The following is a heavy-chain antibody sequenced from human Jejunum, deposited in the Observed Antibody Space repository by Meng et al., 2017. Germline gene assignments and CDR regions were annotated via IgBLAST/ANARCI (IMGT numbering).Heavy chain of an antibody. CDR1: GGSIISTNW. V-gene: IGHV4-4*02. D-gene: IGHD6-19*01. J-gene: IGHJ4*02. Sequence: GPGLVNPSGPPALPCAASGGSIISTNWWSWDRQPPGKGPEWIGDVFHTGSSNYSPALRSRVTISVDKSKNQFSLNLSSVTAADTAVYFCARRGGAYSTGHFPHFDDWGQGTLVTVSS. CDR3: ARRGGAYSTGHFPHFDD. CDR2: VFHTGSS.